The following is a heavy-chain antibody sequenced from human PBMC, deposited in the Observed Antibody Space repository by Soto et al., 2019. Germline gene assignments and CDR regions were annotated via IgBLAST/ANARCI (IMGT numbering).Heavy chain of an antibody. CDR3: ARDVYPGGGTWGYFDY. D-gene: IGHD3-16*01. J-gene: IGHJ4*02. CDR1: GGSITSGYYY. Sequence: SETLSLTCTVSGGSITSGYYYWSWIRQHPGKGLEWIGYTYYSGSIDYNPSLKSRVSISVDTSKNQFYLKLTSVTAADTAVYYCARDVYPGGGTWGYFDYWGQGILVTVSS. CDR2: TYYSGSI. V-gene: IGHV4-31*03.